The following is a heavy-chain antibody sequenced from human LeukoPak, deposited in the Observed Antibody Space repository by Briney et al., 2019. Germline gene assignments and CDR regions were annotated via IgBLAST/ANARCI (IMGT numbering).Heavy chain of an antibody. Sequence: PSETLSLTCAVYGGSFSGYYWSWIRQPPGKGLEWIGEINHSGSTNYNPSLKSRVTISLDTFKNQFSLKLSSVTAADTAVYYCARGLYRYYYDSSAYGAFDIWGQGTMVTVSS. D-gene: IGHD3-22*01. CDR3: ARGLYRYYYDSSAYGAFDI. J-gene: IGHJ3*02. V-gene: IGHV4-34*01. CDR1: GGSFSGYY. CDR2: INHSGST.